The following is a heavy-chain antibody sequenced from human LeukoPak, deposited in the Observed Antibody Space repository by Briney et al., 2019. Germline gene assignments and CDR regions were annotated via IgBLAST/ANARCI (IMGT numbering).Heavy chain of an antibody. CDR3: ARLLSIQGGDV. J-gene: IGHJ6*02. CDR2: INHSGGT. Sequence: SETLSLTCAVYGRSFTGYYWSWFRQPPGKGLEWIAEINHSGGTNYNPSLKSRVTISIDTSKNQFSLKMTSVTAADTAVYYCARLLSIQGGDVWGQGTTVTVSS. D-gene: IGHD2/OR15-2a*01. CDR1: GRSFTGYY. V-gene: IGHV4-34*01.